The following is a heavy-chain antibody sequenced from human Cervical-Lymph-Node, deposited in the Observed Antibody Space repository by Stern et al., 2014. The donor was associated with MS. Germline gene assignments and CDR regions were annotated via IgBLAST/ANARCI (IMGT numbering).Heavy chain of an antibody. J-gene: IGHJ4*02. CDR2: LDWDGDK. D-gene: IGHD2-21*01. CDR1: GFSLSTTGMC. CDR3: VRAREGYYFDY. V-gene: IGHV2-70*01. Sequence: QVTLMESGPALVKPTQTLTLTCTFSGFSLSTTGMCLSWIRQPPGKALEWLALLDWDGDKYYSTALKTRLTISKDTSKNQVVLTMTNMAPLDTATYFCVRAREGYYFDYWGQGIPVTVSS.